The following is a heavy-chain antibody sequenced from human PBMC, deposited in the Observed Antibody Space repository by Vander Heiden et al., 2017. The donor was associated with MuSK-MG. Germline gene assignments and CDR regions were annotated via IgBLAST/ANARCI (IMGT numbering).Heavy chain of an antibody. J-gene: IGHJ6*03. D-gene: IGHD6-6*01. Sequence: QVQLQESGPGLVKPSETLSLTCTVSGGSISSYYWSWIRPPPGKGLEWIGYIYYSGSPNYNPALKSRVTISVDTSKNQFSLKLSSVTAADTAVYYCARQFGEDSRAPWYYYYYMDVWGKGTTGNVAS. V-gene: IGHV4-59*01. CDR2: IYYSGSP. CDR3: ARQFGEDSRAPWYYYYYMDV. CDR1: GGSISSYY.